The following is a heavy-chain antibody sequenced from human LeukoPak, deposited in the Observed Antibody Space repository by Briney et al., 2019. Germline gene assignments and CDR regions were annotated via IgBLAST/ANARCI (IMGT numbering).Heavy chain of an antibody. D-gene: IGHD1-26*01. CDR2: IYYSGST. CDR1: GGSISSSSYY. V-gene: IGHV4-39*07. CDR3: ARDEWELLTGAFDI. J-gene: IGHJ3*02. Sequence: KSSETLSLTCTVSGGSISSSSYYWGWIRQPPGKGLEWIGSIYYSGSTYYNPSLKSRVTISVDTSKNQFSLKLSSVTAADTAVYYCARDEWELLTGAFDIWGQGTMVTVSS.